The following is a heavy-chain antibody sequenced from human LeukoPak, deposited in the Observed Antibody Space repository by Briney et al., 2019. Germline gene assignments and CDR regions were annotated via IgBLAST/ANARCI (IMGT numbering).Heavy chain of an antibody. CDR2: INHSGST. CDR1: GYSISSGYY. D-gene: IGHD3-10*01. Sequence: SETLSLTCTVSGYSISSGYYWGWIRQPPGKGLEWIGSINHSGSTNYNPSLKSRVTISVDTSKNQFSLKLSSVTAADTAVYYCARRRGSYYGSGSYLDYWGQGTLVTVSS. V-gene: IGHV4-38-2*02. CDR3: ARRRGSYYGSGSYLDY. J-gene: IGHJ4*02.